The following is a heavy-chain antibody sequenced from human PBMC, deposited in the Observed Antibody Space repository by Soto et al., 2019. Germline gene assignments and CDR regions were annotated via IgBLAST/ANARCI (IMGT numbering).Heavy chain of an antibody. CDR3: ARHDYGDSPFDY. J-gene: IGHJ4*02. CDR1: GGSISSYY. V-gene: IGHV4-59*08. Sequence: VQLQESGPGLVKPSETLSLTCTVSGGSISSYYWSWIRQPPGKGLAWIGYIYYSESTNYNPSLTSRFTISEDTSNNPLSLKLSSVTAADTAVYYCARHDYGDSPFDYWGQGTLVTVSS. CDR2: IYYSEST. D-gene: IGHD4-17*01.